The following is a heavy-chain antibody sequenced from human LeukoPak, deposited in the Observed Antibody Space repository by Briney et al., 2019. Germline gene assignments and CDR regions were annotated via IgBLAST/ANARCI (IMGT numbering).Heavy chain of an antibody. Sequence: PGGSLRLSCAASEFTFSTYWMTWVRQAPGKGLEWVADIKQDGSEKYYVDSVKGRFTISRQNAKKSLFLQMNSLRAEDTAVYYCARVIGAYYYMDVWGKGTTVTVSS. J-gene: IGHJ6*03. CDR2: IKQDGSEK. V-gene: IGHV3-7*01. CDR3: ARVIGAYYYMDV. CDR1: EFTFSTYW. D-gene: IGHD2-21*01.